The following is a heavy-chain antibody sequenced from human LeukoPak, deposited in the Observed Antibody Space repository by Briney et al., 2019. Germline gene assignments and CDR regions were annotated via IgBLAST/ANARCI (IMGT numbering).Heavy chain of an antibody. J-gene: IGHJ4*02. CDR2: ISSSSSTI. V-gene: IGHV3-48*01. CDR3: ARSVLLWFGELSYFDY. D-gene: IGHD3-10*01. Sequence: PGGSLRLSCAASGFTFITYSMNWVRQAPGKGLEWVSYISSSSSTIYYADSVKGRFTISRDNAKNSLHLQMNSLRAEDTAVYYCARSVLLWFGELSYFDYWGQGTLVTVSS. CDR1: GFTFITYS.